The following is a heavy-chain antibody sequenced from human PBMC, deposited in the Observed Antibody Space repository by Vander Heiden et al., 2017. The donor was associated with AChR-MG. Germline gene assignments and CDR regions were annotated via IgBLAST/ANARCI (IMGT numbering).Heavy chain of an antibody. J-gene: IGHJ5*02. V-gene: IGHV3-7*01. CDR1: GFAPGSYL. D-gene: IGHD1-1*01. CDR3: ARAGHYNFDI. CDR2: IKPDGSGK. Sequence: EVELVESGGGLFQPGESLRLSCAASGFAPGSYLMTVVRQAPGKGPEWVANIKPDGSGKYYVGSVKGRFVISRDNAKNSLYLQMNDLRAEDRAVYYCARAGHYNFDIWGQGTLVTVSS.